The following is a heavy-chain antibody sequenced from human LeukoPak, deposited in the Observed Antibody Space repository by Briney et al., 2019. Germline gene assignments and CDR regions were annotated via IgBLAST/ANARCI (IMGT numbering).Heavy chain of an antibody. CDR3: ARHRAYSSSSPFDY. Sequence: SETLSVTCSVSGGSISSLYWSWIRQPPGKGLELFGYIYYTGSTNYNPSLKSRVTMFVDMSKNQFSLRLSSVTAADTAVYYCARHRAYSSSSPFDYWGQGTLVTVSS. J-gene: IGHJ4*02. CDR1: GGSISSLY. CDR2: IYYTGST. D-gene: IGHD6-6*01. V-gene: IGHV4-59*08.